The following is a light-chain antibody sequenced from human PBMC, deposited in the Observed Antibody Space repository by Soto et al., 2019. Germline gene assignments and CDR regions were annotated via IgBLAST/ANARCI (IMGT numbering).Light chain of an antibody. V-gene: IGKV3D-15*01. CDR1: QSLNTK. Sequence: EIVMTQSPATLSVSPGERATLSCRASQSLNTKVAWYQQKPGQAPRLLIYDASTRATGIPARFGGSGSGTEFTLTINSLQSEDFAVYYCQQHNDLPLTFGPGTQVDLK. J-gene: IGKJ3*01. CDR3: QQHNDLPLT. CDR2: DAS.